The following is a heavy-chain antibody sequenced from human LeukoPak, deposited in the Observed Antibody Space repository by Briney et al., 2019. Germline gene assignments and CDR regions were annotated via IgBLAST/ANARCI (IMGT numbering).Heavy chain of an antibody. V-gene: IGHV4-59*01. CDR2: IYYSGNT. D-gene: IGHD3-3*01. J-gene: IGHJ5*02. CDR1: GGSISSYY. Sequence: PSETLSLTCTVSGGSISSYYWSWIRQLPGKGLEWIGYIYYSGNTNYNPSLKSRVTISVDTSKNQFSLKLSSVTAADTAVYYCARLWSEGNWENWFNPWGQGTLVTVSS. CDR3: ARLWSEGNWENWFNP.